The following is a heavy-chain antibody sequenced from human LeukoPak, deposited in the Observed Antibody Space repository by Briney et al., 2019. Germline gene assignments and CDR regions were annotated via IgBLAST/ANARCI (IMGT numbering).Heavy chain of an antibody. CDR1: GFTFSSYA. J-gene: IGHJ4*02. D-gene: IGHD6-19*01. CDR3: AKHSSSGNYYFDY. CDR2: ISGSGGTT. V-gene: IGHV3-23*01. Sequence: PGGSLRLSCAASGFTFSSYAMSWVRQAPGKGLEWVSSISGSGGTTYYADSVKGRFTISRDNSKNTLYLQMNSLRAEDTAVYYCAKHSSSGNYYFDYWGQGTLVTVSS.